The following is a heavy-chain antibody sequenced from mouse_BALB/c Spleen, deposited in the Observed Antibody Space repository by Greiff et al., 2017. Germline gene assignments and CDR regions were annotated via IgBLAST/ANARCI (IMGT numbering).Heavy chain of an antibody. CDR2: ISSGGGST. J-gene: IGHJ2*01. CDR3: ARRGGSYYFDY. D-gene: IGHD1-1*02. V-gene: IGHV5-12-1*01. Sequence: EVMLVESGGGLVKPGGSLKLSCAASGFAFSSYDMSWVRQTPEKRLEWVAYISSGGGSTYYPDTVKGRFTISRDNAKNTLYLQMSSLKSEDTAMYYCARRGGSYYFDYWGQGTTLTVSS. CDR1: GFAFSSYD.